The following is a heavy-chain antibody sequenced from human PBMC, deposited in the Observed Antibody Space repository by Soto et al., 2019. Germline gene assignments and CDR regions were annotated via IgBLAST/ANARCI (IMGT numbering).Heavy chain of an antibody. D-gene: IGHD3-22*01. CDR2: LIPIFGTA. CDR3: ARGWGYDSNDYYYAY. CDR1: GGTFSRHA. V-gene: IGHV1-69*01. J-gene: IGHJ4*02. Sequence: QVQLVQSGADVRKPGSSVKVSCKASGGTFSRHAISWVRQAPGQGLEWMGGLIPIFGTANHAQKFQGRVTIIADESTSTVYMELSSLRSEDTAMYYCARGWGYDSNDYYYAYWGQGTLVIVSS.